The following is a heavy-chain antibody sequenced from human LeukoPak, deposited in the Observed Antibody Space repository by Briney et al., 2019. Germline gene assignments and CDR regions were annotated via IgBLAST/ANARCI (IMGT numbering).Heavy chain of an antibody. J-gene: IGHJ4*02. D-gene: IGHD2-15*01. CDR2: ISESGSST. CDR1: GFTFSSYA. Sequence: PGGSLRLSCAASGFTFSSYAMSRVRQAPGKGLEWVSAISESGSSTYYADSVKGRFTISRDDSKNTLYLQMNSLRAEDTAVYYCAAPVAATFVDFDYWGQGTLVTVSS. V-gene: IGHV3-23*01. CDR3: AAPVAATFVDFDY.